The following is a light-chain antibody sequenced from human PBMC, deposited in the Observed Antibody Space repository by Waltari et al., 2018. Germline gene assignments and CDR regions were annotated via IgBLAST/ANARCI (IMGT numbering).Light chain of an antibody. V-gene: IGLV2-23*01. Sequence: QSALTHPASVSGSPGQSITLPCTGTSSAVGSYHYFSWYRQFPGKAPEVIIFEGNKRPSGVSTRFSASKSGNTASLTISGLQSDDEADYYCSSYSGSYNVLFGGGTKLSVV. CDR1: SSAVGSYHY. CDR2: EGN. J-gene: IGLJ2*01. CDR3: SSYSGSYNVL.